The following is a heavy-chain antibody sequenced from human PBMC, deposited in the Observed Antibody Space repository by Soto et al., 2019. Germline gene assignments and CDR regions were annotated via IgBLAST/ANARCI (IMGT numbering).Heavy chain of an antibody. Sequence: SETLSLTCAVYGGSFSGYYWRWIRQPPGKGLEWIGEINHSGSTNYNPSLKSRVTISVDTSKNQFSLKLSSVIAADTAVYYCARHRSNLYYYYYVDDWGNGTTVTVPS. J-gene: IGHJ6*03. V-gene: IGHV4-34*01. CDR1: GGSFSGYY. CDR2: INHSGST. D-gene: IGHD2-8*01. CDR3: ARHRSNLYYYYYVDD.